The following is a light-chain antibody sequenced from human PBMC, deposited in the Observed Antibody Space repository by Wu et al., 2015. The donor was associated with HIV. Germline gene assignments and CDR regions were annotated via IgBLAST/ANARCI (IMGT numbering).Light chain of an antibody. V-gene: IGKV3-15*01. J-gene: IGKJ1*01. CDR3: QQYDRWRT. CDR2: GAS. CDR1: QSVNNN. Sequence: ATLFCRASQSVNNNLAWYQQKPGQGPRLLIYGASTRATGIPVRFSGSGSGTEFTLTISSLQSEDFAFYYCQQYDRWRTFGQGTKVESK.